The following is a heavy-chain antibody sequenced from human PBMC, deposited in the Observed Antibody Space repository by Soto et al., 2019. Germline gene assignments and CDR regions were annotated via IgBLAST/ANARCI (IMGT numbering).Heavy chain of an antibody. CDR3: AQLLVGRLGELSFDDSDI. Sequence: SGPTLVNPTQTLTLTCTFSGFSLSTSGVGVGWIRQPPGKALEWLALIYWNDDKRYSPSLKSRLTITKDTSKNQVVLTMTNMDPVDTATYYCAQLLVGRLGELSFDDSDIWGQGTMVTVSS. D-gene: IGHD3-16*02. V-gene: IGHV2-5*01. J-gene: IGHJ3*02. CDR2: IYWNDDK. CDR1: GFSLSTSGVG.